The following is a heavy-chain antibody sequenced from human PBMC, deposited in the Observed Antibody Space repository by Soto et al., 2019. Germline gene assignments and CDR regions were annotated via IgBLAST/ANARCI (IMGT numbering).Heavy chain of an antibody. CDR1: GFTFSSYA. V-gene: IGHV3-23*01. J-gene: IGHJ6*02. CDR3: VKDWSGEHCPCMVV. D-gene: IGHD3-3*01. CDR2: ISGGDETT. Sequence: GGSLRLSCAASGFTFSSYAMTWVRQAPGKGLEWVSSISGGDETTYYADPVRGRFTISRDNSKNTVYLQMNSLRDEDTAIYYCVKDWSGEHCPCMVVWGQGTTVTVSS.